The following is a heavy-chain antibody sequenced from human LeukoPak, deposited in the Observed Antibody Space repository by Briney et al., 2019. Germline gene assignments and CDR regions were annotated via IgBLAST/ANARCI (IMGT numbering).Heavy chain of an antibody. CDR2: ISASGGST. Sequence: GGSLRLSRAASGFTFSSFAMSWVRQAPGKGLEWVSAISASGGSTYYADSAKGRFTISRDNSKNTLYLQMNSLRAEDTAVYYCAKDPCSGGSCYTDYWGQGTLVTVSS. CDR3: AKDPCSGGSCYTDY. V-gene: IGHV3-23*01. J-gene: IGHJ4*02. CDR1: GFTFSSFA. D-gene: IGHD2-15*01.